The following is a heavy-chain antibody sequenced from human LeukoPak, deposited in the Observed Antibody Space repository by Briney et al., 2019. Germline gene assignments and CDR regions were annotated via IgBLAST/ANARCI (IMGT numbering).Heavy chain of an antibody. D-gene: IGHD1-7*01. Sequence: SETLSLTCAVSGGSISSSNWWSWVRQPPGKGLEWIGEIYHSGSTNYNPSLKSRVTISVDTSKNQFSLKLSSVTAADTAVYYCARRAQRTYYYYYMDVWGKGTTVTVSS. J-gene: IGHJ6*03. CDR1: GGSISSSNW. V-gene: IGHV4-4*02. CDR2: IYHSGST. CDR3: ARRAQRTYYYYYMDV.